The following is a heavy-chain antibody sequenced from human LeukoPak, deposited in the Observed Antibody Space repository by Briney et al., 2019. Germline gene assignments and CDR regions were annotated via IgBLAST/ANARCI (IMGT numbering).Heavy chain of an antibody. CDR1: DYTFTSYG. J-gene: IGHJ5*02. CDR2: ISAYNGDT. V-gene: IGHV1-18*01. D-gene: IGHD2-15*01. CDR3: ARVMVVAARDPLDP. Sequence: ASVKVSCKASDYTFTSYGISWVRQAPGQGLEWMGWISAYNGDTHYAQKFQGRVTLTRDTSTSTAYMELRSLRSEDTAVYYCARVMVVAARDPLDPWGQGTLVTVSS.